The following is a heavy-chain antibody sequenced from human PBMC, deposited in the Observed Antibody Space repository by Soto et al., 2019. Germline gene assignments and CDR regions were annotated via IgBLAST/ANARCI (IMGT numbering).Heavy chain of an antibody. V-gene: IGHV3-23*01. CDR3: AKVYYYDSSGST. CDR2: ISSVDSST. D-gene: IGHD3-22*01. J-gene: IGHJ4*02. Sequence: GGSLRLSCAASGFTFSSYAMSWVRQAPGKGLGWVSTISSVDSSTYYADSVKGRFTISRDNSKNTLYLQMDSLRVEDTAVYYCAKVYYYDSSGSTWGQGTLVTVSS. CDR1: GFTFSSYA.